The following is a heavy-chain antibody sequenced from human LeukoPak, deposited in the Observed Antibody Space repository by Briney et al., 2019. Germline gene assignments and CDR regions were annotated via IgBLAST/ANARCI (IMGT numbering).Heavy chain of an antibody. V-gene: IGHV3-48*04. CDR3: ARAPHYSNYGPYYYGMDV. D-gene: IGHD4-11*01. CDR1: GFIFSSYA. Sequence: GGSLRLSCAASGFIFSSYAMNWVRQAPGKGLEWVSYFSSTTNTIFYADSVKGRFTISRDNAKNSLYLQMNSLRAEDTAVYYCARAPHYSNYGPYYYGMDVWGQGTTVTVSS. CDR2: FSSTTNTI. J-gene: IGHJ6*02.